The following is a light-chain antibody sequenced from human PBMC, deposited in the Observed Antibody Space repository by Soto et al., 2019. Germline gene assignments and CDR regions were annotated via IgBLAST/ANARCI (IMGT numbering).Light chain of an antibody. CDR3: QQYHNGPPYT. J-gene: IGKJ2*01. Sequence: EIVMTQSPATLSVSPGERATLSCRASQSVSPNLPCNQQKLGQAPSPLMNGASPRSTGIPARFSGSGSVTEIILTIRRPQSEDFAVYLCQQYHNGPPYTFGQGTKLEIK. CDR1: QSVSPN. CDR2: GAS. V-gene: IGKV3-15*01.